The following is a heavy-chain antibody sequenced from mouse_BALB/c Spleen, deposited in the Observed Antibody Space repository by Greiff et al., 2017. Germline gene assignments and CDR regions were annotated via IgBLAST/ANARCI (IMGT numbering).Heavy chain of an antibody. D-gene: IGHD2-4*01. Sequence: EVKVVESGPGLVKPSQSLSLTCTVSGYSFTSDYAWYLIRQFPGNKLEWMGYISYSGSTSYNPSIKSRISITRDTSKNQFFLQLNSVTTEDTATYYRGSGYEYGYAMDYWGQGTSVTVSS. CDR3: GSGYEYGYAMDY. CDR2: ISYSGST. J-gene: IGHJ4*01. V-gene: IGHV3-2*02. CDR1: GYSFTSDYA.